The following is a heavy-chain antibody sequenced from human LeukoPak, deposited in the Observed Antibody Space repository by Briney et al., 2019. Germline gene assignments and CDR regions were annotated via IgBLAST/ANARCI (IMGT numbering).Heavy chain of an antibody. D-gene: IGHD1-26*01. CDR3: ARVGGSPYFDY. Sequence: GGSLRLSCAASGFTFSTYWMHWVRQVPGKGLVWVSLIGTDGSSTSYADSVRGRFTISRDNAKNTLYLQMNSLRAEDTAVYYCARVGGSPYFDYWGQGSLVTVSS. CDR2: IGTDGSST. CDR1: GFTFSTYW. V-gene: IGHV3-74*01. J-gene: IGHJ4*02.